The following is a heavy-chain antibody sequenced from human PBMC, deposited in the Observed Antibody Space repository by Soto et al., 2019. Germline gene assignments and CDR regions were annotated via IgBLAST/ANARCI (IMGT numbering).Heavy chain of an antibody. CDR1: GVSISSYF. CDR3: ARIGGYHGPLDY. Sequence: SETLSLTCSVSGVSISSYFWSWIRQPPGRGLEWIGYTYHRGSTNYSPSLKSRVAISLDTSENQFSLKVSSVTAADTAVYYCARIGGYHGPLDYWGQGTPVTVPQ. D-gene: IGHD3-16*02. J-gene: IGHJ4*02. V-gene: IGHV4-59*01. CDR2: TYHRGST.